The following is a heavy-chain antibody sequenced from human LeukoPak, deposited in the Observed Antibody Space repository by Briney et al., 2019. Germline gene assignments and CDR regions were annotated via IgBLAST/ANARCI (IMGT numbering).Heavy chain of an antibody. Sequence: SQTLSLTCTVSGYSVSSGYSWVWIRQPPVKGLEWIGSIYHSGSTYYNPSLKSRATISVDTSKNQFSLKLSSVTAADTAVYYCAKATGPLDYWGQGILVTVSS. CDR3: AKATGPLDY. CDR1: GYSVSSGYS. CDR2: IYHSGST. D-gene: IGHD2-8*02. V-gene: IGHV4-38-2*02. J-gene: IGHJ4*02.